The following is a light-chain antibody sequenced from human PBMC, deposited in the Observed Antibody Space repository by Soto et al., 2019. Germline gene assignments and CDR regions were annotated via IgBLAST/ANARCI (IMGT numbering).Light chain of an antibody. V-gene: IGKV1-39*01. Sequence: DIQMTQSPSSLSASAGDRVTITCRASQTISTYLNWYQQNPGKAPKLLIYAASSLQSGVPSRFSGSGSGTDFTLTISSLQPEDFATYYCQQSSDIPYTFGQGTKLEIK. CDR2: AAS. CDR1: QTISTY. CDR3: QQSSDIPYT. J-gene: IGKJ2*01.